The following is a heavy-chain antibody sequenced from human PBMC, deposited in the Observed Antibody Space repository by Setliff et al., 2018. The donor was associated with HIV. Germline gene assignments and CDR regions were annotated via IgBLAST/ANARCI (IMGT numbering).Heavy chain of an antibody. J-gene: IGHJ3*02. Sequence: KPSETLSLTCAVYGGSFNDYYWTWIRQPPGKGLEWIGEINHSGSTNYNPSLKSRVTISLDTSKNQFSLKLSSVTAADTAVYYCARARGSGPWEIIFYDVFDIWGQGTMVTVSS. CDR3: ARARGSGPWEIIFYDVFDI. D-gene: IGHD1-26*01. V-gene: IGHV4-34*01. CDR2: INHSGST. CDR1: GGSFNDYY.